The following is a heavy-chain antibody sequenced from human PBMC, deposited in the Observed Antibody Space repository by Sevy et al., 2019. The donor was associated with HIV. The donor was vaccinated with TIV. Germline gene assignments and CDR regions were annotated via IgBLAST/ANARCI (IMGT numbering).Heavy chain of an antibody. V-gene: IGHV5-51*01. J-gene: IGHJ6*03. CDR3: ARQGRGDGYNLRSFYYYYYMDV. Sequence: GESLKISCKGSGYSFTSYWIGWVRQMPGKGLEWMGIIYPGDSDTRYSPSFQGQVTISADKSISTAYLQWSSLKASDTAMYYCARQGRGDGYNLRSFYYYYYMDVWGKGTTVTVSS. CDR1: GYSFTSYW. CDR2: IYPGDSDT. D-gene: IGHD5-12*01.